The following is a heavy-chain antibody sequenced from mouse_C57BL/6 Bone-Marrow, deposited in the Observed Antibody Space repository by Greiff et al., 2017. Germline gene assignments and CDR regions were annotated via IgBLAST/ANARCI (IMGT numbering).Heavy chain of an antibody. D-gene: IGHD3-3*01. V-gene: IGHV1-63*01. CDR2: IYPGGGFT. Sequence: VQLQESGAELVRPGTSVKMSCKASGYTFTNYWIGWAKQRPGHGLEWIGDIYPGGGFTNYNEKFKGKATLTADKSSSTAYMQFSSLTSEDSAIYYCARSGEGPLFDYWGQGTTLTVSS. CDR3: ARSGEGPLFDY. CDR1: GYTFTNYW. J-gene: IGHJ2*01.